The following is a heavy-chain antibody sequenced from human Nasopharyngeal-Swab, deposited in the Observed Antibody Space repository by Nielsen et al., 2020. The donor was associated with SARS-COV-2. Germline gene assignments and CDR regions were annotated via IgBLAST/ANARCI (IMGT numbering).Heavy chain of an antibody. CDR2: IRSKTYGAAP. V-gene: IGHV3-49*01. CDR3: ARSVGSFYGQGAFDI. CDR1: GFTYGDYA. Sequence: GESLKISCTTSGFTYGDYAMSWFRQAPGKGLEWVGFIRSKTYGAAPEYAASVTGRFTISRDGAESIAYLQMNSLETEDTGVYYCARSVGSFYGQGAFDIWGQGTMVTVSS. D-gene: IGHD1-26*01. J-gene: IGHJ3*02.